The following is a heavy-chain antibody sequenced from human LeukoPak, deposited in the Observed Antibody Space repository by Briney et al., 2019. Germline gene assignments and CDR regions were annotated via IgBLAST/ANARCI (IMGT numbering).Heavy chain of an antibody. D-gene: IGHD2-15*01. Sequence: NPSQTLSLTCAISGDSVSSNSAAWNWIRQSPSRGLEWLGRTYYRSKWYNDYAVSVKSRITINPDTSRNQFSLQLNSVTPEDTAVYYCARDARILGGAWQYYYYYMDVWGKGTTVTVSS. J-gene: IGHJ6*03. CDR3: ARDARILGGAWQYYYYYMDV. CDR1: GDSVSSNSAA. V-gene: IGHV6-1*01. CDR2: TYYRSKWYN.